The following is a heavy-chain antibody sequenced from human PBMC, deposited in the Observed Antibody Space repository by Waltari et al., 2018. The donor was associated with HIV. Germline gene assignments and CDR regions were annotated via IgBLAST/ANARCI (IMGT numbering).Heavy chain of an antibody. J-gene: IGHJ3*01. D-gene: IGHD1-26*01. CDR2: INWKGGTV. V-gene: IGHV3-20*04. CDR3: ARAWAWGWEIPGSFDL. CDR1: GFTFDSYG. Sequence: DELLVESGGRLSRPRGSLRLSCAASGFTFDSYGMHWVRHVAGKRLELILGINWKGGTVDCAESFKGRFSITRDNSKSFLFLQMTDLGVDDTATYYCARAWAWGWEIPGSFDLWGRGTRVIVSS.